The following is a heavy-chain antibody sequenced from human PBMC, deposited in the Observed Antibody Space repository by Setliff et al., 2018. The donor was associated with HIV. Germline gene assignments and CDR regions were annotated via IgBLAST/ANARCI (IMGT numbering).Heavy chain of an antibody. J-gene: IGHJ6*04. D-gene: IGHD3-10*01. CDR2: IFHSGSA. Sequence: SETLSLTCTVAGGSITTNNWWSWVRQSPGKGLEWIGEIFHSGSANYNPSLKSRVTISVDRSKNQFSLKLSSVTAADTAVYYCARHRTGILWFGEKNEMDVWGKGTTVTVSS. V-gene: IGHV4-4*02. CDR3: ARHRTGILWFGEKNEMDV. CDR1: GGSITTNNW.